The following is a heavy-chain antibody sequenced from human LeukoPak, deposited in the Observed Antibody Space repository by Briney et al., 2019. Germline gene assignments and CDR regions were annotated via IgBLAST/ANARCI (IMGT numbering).Heavy chain of an antibody. CDR2: IIPILGIA. CDR1: GGTLSSYA. J-gene: IGHJ4*02. CDR3: ARGASYGSYLPYDY. V-gene: IGHV1-69*04. Sequence: SVKVSCKASGGTLSSYAISWVRQAPGQGLEWMGRIIPILGIANYAQKFQGRVTITADKSTSTAYMELSSLRSEDTAVYYCARGASYGSYLPYDYWGQGTLVTVSS. D-gene: IGHD1-26*01.